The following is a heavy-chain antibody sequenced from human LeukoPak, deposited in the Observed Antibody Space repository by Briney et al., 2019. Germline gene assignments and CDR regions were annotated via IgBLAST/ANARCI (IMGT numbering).Heavy chain of an antibody. CDR3: ARPPHSSSSA. D-gene: IGHD6-6*01. CDR1: GGSISSSSYY. J-gene: IGHJ5*02. V-gene: IGHV4-39*01. CDR2: IYYSGST. Sequence: KTSETLSLTCTVSGGSISSSSYYWGWIRQPPGKGLEWIGSIYYSGSTYYNPPLKSRVTISVDTSKNQFSLKLSSVTAADTAVYYCARPPHSSSSAWGQGTLVTVSS.